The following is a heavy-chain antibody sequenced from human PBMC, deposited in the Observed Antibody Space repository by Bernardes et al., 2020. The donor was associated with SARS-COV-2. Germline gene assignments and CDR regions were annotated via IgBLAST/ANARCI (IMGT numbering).Heavy chain of an antibody. CDR2: ISSSGSTI. CDR3: ARGPEFGGNWFDP. J-gene: IGHJ5*02. Sequence: GGTLRLPWSASGVTLRDYYMRWVPPGPGKGAEGGFYISSSGSTIYYADSVKGRFTISRDNAKNSLYLQMNSLRAEDTAVYYCARGPEFGGNWFDPWGQGTLVTVSS. V-gene: IGHV3-11*01. D-gene: IGHD3-10*01. CDR1: GVTLRDYY.